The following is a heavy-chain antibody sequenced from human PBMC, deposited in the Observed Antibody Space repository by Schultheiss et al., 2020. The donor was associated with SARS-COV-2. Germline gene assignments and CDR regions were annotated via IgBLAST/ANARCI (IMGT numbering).Heavy chain of an antibody. Sequence: GGSLRLSCAASGFSFDRFAVHWVRQAPGKGLEWVAVISFDGTNKYYADSVNGRFTISRDNSRDTTYLQMNSLRLDDTGVYFCARSLPAPSTTTRFPFDLWGHGTMVTVSS. D-gene: IGHD3-3*01. V-gene: IGHV3-30*01. CDR2: ISFDGTNK. CDR3: ARSLPAPSTTTRFPFDL. J-gene: IGHJ3*01. CDR1: GFSFDRFA.